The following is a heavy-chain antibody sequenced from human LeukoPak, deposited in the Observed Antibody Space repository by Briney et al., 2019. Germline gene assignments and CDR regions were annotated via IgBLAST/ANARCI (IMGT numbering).Heavy chain of an antibody. CDR3: ARMGYYYYMDV. J-gene: IGHJ6*03. CDR2: IGTAGDT. Sequence: GGSLRLSCAASGFTFSSYDMHWVRQATGKGLEWVSAIGTAGDTYYPGSVKGRFTISRENAENSLYLQMNSLRAGDTAVYYCARMGYYYYMDVWGKGTTVTVSS. V-gene: IGHV3-13*01. CDR1: GFTFSSYD. D-gene: IGHD5-24*01.